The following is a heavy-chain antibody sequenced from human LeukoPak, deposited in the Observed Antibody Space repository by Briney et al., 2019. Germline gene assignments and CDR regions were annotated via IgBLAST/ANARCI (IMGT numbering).Heavy chain of an antibody. D-gene: IGHD6-13*01. CDR1: GGSISSYY. V-gene: IGHV4-59*01. J-gene: IGHJ3*02. Sequence: SETLSLTCTVSGGSISSYYWSWVRQPPGKGLEWIGYIYYSGSTNYNPSLKNRVTISVDTSKNQFSLKLSSVTAADTAVYYCARDLATAATADRAFDIWGQGTMVTVSS. CDR2: IYYSGST. CDR3: ARDLATAATADRAFDI.